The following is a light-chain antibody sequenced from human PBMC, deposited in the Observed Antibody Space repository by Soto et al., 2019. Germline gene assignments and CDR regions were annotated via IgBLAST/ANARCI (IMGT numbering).Light chain of an antibody. CDR2: TAS. V-gene: IGKV1-39*01. J-gene: IGKJ4*01. CDR3: QQNYSSPPT. CDR1: QGISPY. Sequence: DIQLTQSPLSLSASVGDRINITCRASQGISPYLNWYQQKPGEAPQLLMYTASTLQSGVPPRFSGSGSGTDFTLTITSLQPEDFATSYCQQNYSSPPTFGGGTKVEI.